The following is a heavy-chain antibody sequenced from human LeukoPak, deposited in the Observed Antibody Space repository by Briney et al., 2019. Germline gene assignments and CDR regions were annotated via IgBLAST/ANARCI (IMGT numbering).Heavy chain of an antibody. CDR1: GFTFSTHE. CDR3: ARDPQTDVQDTAMAIYYFDY. J-gene: IGHJ4*02. V-gene: IGHV3-48*03. D-gene: IGHD5-18*01. Sequence: GGSLRLSCAASGFTFSTHEMNWVRQAPGKGLEWVSYISSSGITIYYADSVKGRFTISRDNAKNSLYLQMNSLRAEDTAVYYCARDPQTDVQDTAMAIYYFDYWGQGTLVTVSS. CDR2: ISSSGITI.